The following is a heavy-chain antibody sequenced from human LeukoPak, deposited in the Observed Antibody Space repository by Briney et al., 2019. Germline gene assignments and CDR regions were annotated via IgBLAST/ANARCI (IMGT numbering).Heavy chain of an antibody. Sequence: ASVKVSCKASGYTFTSYGISLVRQAPGQGLEWMGWISAYNGNTNYAQKLQGRVTMTTDTSTSTAYMELRSLSSDDTAVYYCARDGGDYYGSGEPNDYWGQGTLVTVSS. CDR2: ISAYNGNT. CDR1: GYTFTSYG. V-gene: IGHV1-18*01. J-gene: IGHJ4*02. CDR3: ARDGGDYYGSGEPNDY. D-gene: IGHD3-10*01.